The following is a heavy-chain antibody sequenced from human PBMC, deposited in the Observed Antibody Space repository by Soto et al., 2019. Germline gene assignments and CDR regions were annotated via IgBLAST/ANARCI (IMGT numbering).Heavy chain of an antibody. CDR3: ARGPSGDKVHY. CDR2: IFDSGTT. V-gene: IGHV4-30-4*01. J-gene: IGHJ4*02. CDR1: GGSISSGDYY. D-gene: IGHD7-27*01. Sequence: PSETLSLTCTVSGGSISSGDYYLSWIRQPPGKGLEWIGYIFDSGTTYTNPSLRSQVAISLDTSKNHFSLTLSSVTAADTAVYYCARGPSGDKVHYWGQGALVTVSS.